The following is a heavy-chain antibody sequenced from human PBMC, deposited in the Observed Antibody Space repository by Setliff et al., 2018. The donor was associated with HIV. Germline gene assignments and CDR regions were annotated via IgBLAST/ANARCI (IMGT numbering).Heavy chain of an antibody. CDR3: VKDYSSSWGAFDI. Sequence: GGSLRLSCSASGFTLRSFAMHWVRQAPGKGLEYVSSINNHGDNTYYADSVKGRFTVSRDNSRNTLDLQMSSLRPEDTAVYYCVKDYSSSWGAFDIWGQGTMVTVSS. V-gene: IGHV3-64D*09. CDR2: INNHGDNT. CDR1: GFTLRSFA. J-gene: IGHJ3*02. D-gene: IGHD6-13*01.